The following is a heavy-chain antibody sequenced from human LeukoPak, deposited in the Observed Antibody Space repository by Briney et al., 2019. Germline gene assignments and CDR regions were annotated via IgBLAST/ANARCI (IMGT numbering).Heavy chain of an antibody. D-gene: IGHD4-23*01. CDR2: INIDGSST. CDR1: GFTFSSYG. CDR3: ASQDYGGNYYYMDV. J-gene: IGHJ6*03. Sequence: GGSLRLSCAASGFTFSSYGMHWVRQTPGKGLVWVSRINIDGSSTSYADSVKGRFTISRDNAKNTLYLQMSSLRAEDTAVYYCASQDYGGNYYYMDVWGKGTTVTVSS. V-gene: IGHV3-74*01.